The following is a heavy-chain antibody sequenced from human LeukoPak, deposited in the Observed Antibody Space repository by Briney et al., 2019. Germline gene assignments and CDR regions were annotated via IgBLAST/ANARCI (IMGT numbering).Heavy chain of an antibody. J-gene: IGHJ4*02. Sequence: GGSLRLSCAASGFTFGSYAMSWVRQAPGKGLEWVSVLYSDGTTYYADSVKGRFTISRDNSKNTLYLQMNNLRAEDTAVYYCARAAYDSNGFTANHDYWGQGTLVTVSS. CDR2: LYSDGTT. CDR1: GFTFGSYA. CDR3: ARAAYDSNGFTANHDY. D-gene: IGHD3-22*01. V-gene: IGHV3-53*01.